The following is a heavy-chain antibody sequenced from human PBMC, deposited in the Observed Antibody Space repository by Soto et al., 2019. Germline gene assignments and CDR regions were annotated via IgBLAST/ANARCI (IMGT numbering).Heavy chain of an antibody. CDR1: GFTFSSYA. V-gene: IGHV3-30-3*01. CDR2: ISYDGSNK. Sequence: VGSVRLSCAASGFTFSSYAMHWVRQAPGKGLEWVAVISYDGSNKYYADSVKGRFTISRDNSKNTLYLQMNSLKTEDTAVYYCARDEYPGVYWGQGTLVTVSS. J-gene: IGHJ4*02. D-gene: IGHD6-6*01. CDR3: ARDEYPGVY.